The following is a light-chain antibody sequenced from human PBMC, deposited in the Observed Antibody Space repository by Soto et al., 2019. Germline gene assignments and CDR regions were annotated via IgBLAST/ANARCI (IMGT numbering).Light chain of an antibody. CDR3: QQFNIYPYT. CDR2: RGS. Sequence: DIQMTQSPSTLSASVGDTVTFTCRASQSIGNWMAWYQQTPGKAPKLLIYRGSSLQSGVPSRFSGSGSGTECTLTIVNLQPDDFAVYFCQQFNIYPYTLGPGPKLEIK. CDR1: QSIGNW. V-gene: IGKV1-5*03. J-gene: IGKJ2*01.